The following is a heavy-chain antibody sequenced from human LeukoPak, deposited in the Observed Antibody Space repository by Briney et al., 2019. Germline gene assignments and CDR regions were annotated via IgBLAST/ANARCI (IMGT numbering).Heavy chain of an antibody. CDR3: ARDYLHTYYDFWSGYRGVWFDP. CDR1: GGSFSGYY. CDR2: INHSGST. V-gene: IGHV4-34*01. Sequence: SETLSLTCAVYGGSFSGYYWSWIRQPPGKGLEWIGEINHSGSTNYNPSLKSRVTISVDTSKNQFSLKLSSVTAADTAAYYCARDYLHTYYDFWSGYRGVWFDPWGQGTLVTVSS. J-gene: IGHJ5*02. D-gene: IGHD3-3*01.